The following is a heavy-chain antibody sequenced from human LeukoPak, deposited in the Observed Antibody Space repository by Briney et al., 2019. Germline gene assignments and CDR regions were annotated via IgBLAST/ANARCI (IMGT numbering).Heavy chain of an antibody. V-gene: IGHV4-59*01. J-gene: IGHJ6*03. Sequence: ASETLSLTCTVSGGSISSFYWSWIRQPPGKGLEWIGYMFDSGSTNYNPSLKSRVTISVDTSKNQFSLRLRSVTAADTAVYYCARMGSDYYGSGKTYYYYMDVWGKGTTVTISS. D-gene: IGHD3-10*01. CDR2: MFDSGST. CDR1: GGSISSFY. CDR3: ARMGSDYYGSGKTYYYYMDV.